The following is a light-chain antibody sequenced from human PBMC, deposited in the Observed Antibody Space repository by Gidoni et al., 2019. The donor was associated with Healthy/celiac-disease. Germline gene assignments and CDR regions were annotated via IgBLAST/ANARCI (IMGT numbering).Light chain of an antibody. CDR3: QQRSNWPLLRT. Sequence: IVLTPSPATLSLSPAERTTLPCRASKSVSSYLAWYPQKPSQAPRLLIYDASNRATGIPARYSGSGCGTDFALTISSLEPEDVAVEFCQQRSNWPLLRTFXEXTKVEI. CDR1: KSVSSY. V-gene: IGKV3-11*01. J-gene: IGKJ4*02. CDR2: DAS.